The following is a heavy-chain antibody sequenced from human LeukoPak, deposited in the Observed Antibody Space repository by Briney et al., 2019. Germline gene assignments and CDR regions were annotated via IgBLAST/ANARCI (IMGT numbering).Heavy chain of an antibody. Sequence: EASVKVSCKASGYNFTGYYMHWVRQAPGQGLEWMGWINPNSGGTNYVQKFQGRVTMTRDTSISTAYMELSRLRSDDTAVYYCATLYCSGGTCYSWGDYWGQGTLVTVSS. D-gene: IGHD2-15*01. CDR1: GYNFTGYY. CDR3: ATLYCSGGTCYSWGDY. J-gene: IGHJ4*02. CDR2: INPNSGGT. V-gene: IGHV1-2*02.